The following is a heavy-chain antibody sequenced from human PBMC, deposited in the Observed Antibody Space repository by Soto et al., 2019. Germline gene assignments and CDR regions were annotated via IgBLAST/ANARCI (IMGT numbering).Heavy chain of an antibody. Sequence: PSQTLSLTGAISGDSVSTNSAACNWFRQSPSRGLEWLGRTYYRSKWYNDYAVSVKSRITINPDTSKNQFSLQLNSVTPEDTAVYYCARYKELGLADDSFDIWGPGTMGTV. CDR1: GDSVSTNSAA. D-gene: IGHD7-27*01. V-gene: IGHV6-1*01. CDR3: ARYKELGLADDSFDI. CDR2: TYYRSKWYN. J-gene: IGHJ3*02.